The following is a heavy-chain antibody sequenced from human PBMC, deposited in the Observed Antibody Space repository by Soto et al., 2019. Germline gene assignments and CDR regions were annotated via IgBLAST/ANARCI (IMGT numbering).Heavy chain of an antibody. CDR2: IIPLHGIT. Sequence: QVRLVQSGTEVKKPGSSVEVSCQASGDTFSRSITWIRQAPGQGPEWVGRIIPLHGITDYAQKFRGRLMITADTSTNTAYMYLSSLTTEDTALYYCGRDQYCSSSTCFGYGDVWGTGTAVIVSS. V-gene: IGHV1-69*04. CDR3: GRDQYCSSSTCFGYGDV. D-gene: IGHD2-15*01. CDR1: GDTFSRS. J-gene: IGHJ6*03.